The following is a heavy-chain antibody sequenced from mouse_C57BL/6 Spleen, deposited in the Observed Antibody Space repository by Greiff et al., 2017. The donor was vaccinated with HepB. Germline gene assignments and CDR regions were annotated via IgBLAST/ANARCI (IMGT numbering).Heavy chain of an antibody. J-gene: IGHJ4*01. CDR3: ASDGYYRAMDY. CDR1: GYAFSSSW. V-gene: IGHV1-82*01. Sequence: VKLMESGPELVKPGASVKISCKASGYAFSSSWMNWVKQRPGKGLEWIGRIYPGDGDTNYNGKFKGKATLTADKSSSTAYMQLSSLTSEDSAVYFCASDGYYRAMDYWGQGTSVTVSS. D-gene: IGHD2-3*01. CDR2: IYPGDGDT.